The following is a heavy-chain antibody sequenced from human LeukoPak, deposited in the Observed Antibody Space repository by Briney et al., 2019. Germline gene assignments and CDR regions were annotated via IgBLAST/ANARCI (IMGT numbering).Heavy chain of an antibody. Sequence: PGGSLRLSCAASGFTFSDYNVTWIRQAPGKGLEWVSYMSSRGSYTNYADSVKGRFTISRDNAKNSLYLQMNSLRAEDTAVYYCARDSGLARPSDYWGQGTLVTVSS. CDR3: ARDSGLARPSDY. J-gene: IGHJ4*02. CDR2: MSSRGSYT. D-gene: IGHD5-12*01. V-gene: IGHV3-11*06. CDR1: GFTFSDYN.